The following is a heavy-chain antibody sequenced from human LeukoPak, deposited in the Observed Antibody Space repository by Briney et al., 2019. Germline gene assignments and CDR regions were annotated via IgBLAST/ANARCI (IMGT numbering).Heavy chain of an antibody. Sequence: SETLSLTCAVYGGSFSGYYWSWIRQPPGKGLEWIGEINHSGSTNYNPSLKSRVTISVDMSKNQFSLKLSSVTAADTAVYYCASNTNIVVPAAIGRGYFDYWGQGTLVTVSS. D-gene: IGHD2-2*01. V-gene: IGHV4-34*01. CDR1: GGSFSGYY. J-gene: IGHJ4*02. CDR2: INHSGST. CDR3: ASNTNIVVPAAIGRGYFDY.